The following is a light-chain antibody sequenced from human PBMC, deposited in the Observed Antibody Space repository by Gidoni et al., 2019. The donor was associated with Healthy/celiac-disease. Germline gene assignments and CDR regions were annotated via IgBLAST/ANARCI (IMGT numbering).Light chain of an antibody. CDR3: QQYKGM. Sequence: DIEMTQSPSTLSASVGDRVTITCRASQSISSWLAWYQHKPGKAPKLLIYKASSLESGVPSRFSGSGSGTEFTLTISSLQPDDFATYYCQQYKGMFGQGTKVEIK. CDR2: KAS. J-gene: IGKJ1*01. CDR1: QSISSW. V-gene: IGKV1-5*03.